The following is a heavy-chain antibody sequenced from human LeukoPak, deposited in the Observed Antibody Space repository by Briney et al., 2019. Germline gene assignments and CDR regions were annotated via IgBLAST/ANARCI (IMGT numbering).Heavy chain of an antibody. CDR2: IYVGNTT. V-gene: IGHV3-53*01. D-gene: IGHD3-22*01. J-gene: IGHJ4*02. CDR1: GFSVGDNY. CDR3: ARESEYDDSSGPGGFDF. Sequence: GGSLRLSCVASGFSVGDNYMNWVRQAPGRGLEWLSIIYVGNTTYYADSVKGRFTISRDISKNTVLLQMNSLRAEDTAVYYCARESEYDDSSGPGGFDFWGQGTLVTVSS.